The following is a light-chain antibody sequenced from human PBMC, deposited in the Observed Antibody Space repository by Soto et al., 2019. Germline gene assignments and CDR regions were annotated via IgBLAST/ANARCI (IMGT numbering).Light chain of an antibody. CDR3: QQLKRYPLT. Sequence: DSPLTQSPSFLSASVGDRVTITCRASQGISSSLAWYQQRAWKAPQFLIYAAPTLQSGAPSRFRGSGSGTEFALTISSHQPEESATYYCQQLKRYPLTFGGGNKVEIK. CDR1: QGISSS. CDR2: AAP. J-gene: IGKJ4*01. V-gene: IGKV1-9*01.